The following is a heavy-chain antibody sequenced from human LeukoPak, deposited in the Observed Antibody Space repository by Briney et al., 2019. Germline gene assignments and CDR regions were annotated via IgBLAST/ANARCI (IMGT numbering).Heavy chain of an antibody. CDR2: ISYDGNNK. CDR3: VRGVTIYDSSGYFDY. D-gene: IGHD3-22*01. Sequence: PGGSLRLSCAASGFSFSVCAMHWVRQAPGKGLEWVATISYDGNNKHYTDSVEGRFAISRDNSKNTPYLQMNTLRVEDTAMNYCVRGVTIYDSSGYFDYWGQGTLVTVSS. CDR1: GFSFSVCA. J-gene: IGHJ4*02. V-gene: IGHV3-30*09.